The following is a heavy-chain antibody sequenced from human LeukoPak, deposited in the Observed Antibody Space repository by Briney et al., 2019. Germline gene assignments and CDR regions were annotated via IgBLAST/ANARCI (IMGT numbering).Heavy chain of an antibody. V-gene: IGHV3-23*01. J-gene: IGHJ3*02. D-gene: IGHD3-22*01. CDR2: ISGSGGST. Sequence: GGSLRLSCAASGFTFSSYWMSWVRQAPGKGLEWVSAISGSGGSTYYADSVKGRFTISRDNSKNTLYLQMNSLRAEDTAVYYCAKPSWDSSGYSAFDIWGQGTMVTVSS. CDR3: AKPSWDSSGYSAFDI. CDR1: GFTFSSYW.